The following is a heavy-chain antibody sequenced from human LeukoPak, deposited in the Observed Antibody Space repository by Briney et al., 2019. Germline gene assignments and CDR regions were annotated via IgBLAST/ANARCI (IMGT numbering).Heavy chain of an antibody. CDR1: GFTFNSYN. V-gene: IGHV3-21*01. J-gene: IGHJ4*02. D-gene: IGHD6-19*01. Sequence: GGSLRLSCAASGFTFNSYNMNWVRQAPGKGLEWVSSISSSSSYIYYADSVKGRFTISRDNAKNSLYLQMNSLRAEDTAVYYCARDSGTIEVAATADYWGQGTLVTVSS. CDR2: ISSSSSYI. CDR3: ARDSGTIEVAATADY.